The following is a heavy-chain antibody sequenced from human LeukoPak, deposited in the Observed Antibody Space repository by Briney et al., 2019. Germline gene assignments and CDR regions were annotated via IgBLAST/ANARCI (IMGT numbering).Heavy chain of an antibody. CDR1: GYSSTSYW. V-gene: IGHV5-51*01. J-gene: IGHJ5*02. CDR2: IYPGDSDT. Sequence: RGESLKISCKGSGYSSTSYWIGWVRQMPGKGLEWMGIIYPGDSDTRYSPSFQGQVTISADKSISTAYLQWSSLKASDTAMYYCARWLGSYCSSTSCSGPFDPWGQGTLVTVSS. D-gene: IGHD2-2*01. CDR3: ARWLGSYCSSTSCSGPFDP.